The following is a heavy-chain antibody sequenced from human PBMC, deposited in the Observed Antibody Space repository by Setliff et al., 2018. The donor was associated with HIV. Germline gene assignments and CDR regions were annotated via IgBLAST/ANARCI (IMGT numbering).Heavy chain of an antibody. D-gene: IGHD3-9*01. CDR1: RSSVTHNY. J-gene: IGHJ4*02. CDR3: ARATESSYDLLTAFWFFDS. Sequence: PSETLSLPCTVSRSSVTHNYWSWIRQAPGKWLEWLGYVHANGSTDYYPSIKSRVTMSVDTSKNQLSLKMTSVTAADTALYFCARATESSYDLLTAFWFFDSWGKGTPVTVAS. V-gene: IGHV4-59*02. CDR2: VHANGST.